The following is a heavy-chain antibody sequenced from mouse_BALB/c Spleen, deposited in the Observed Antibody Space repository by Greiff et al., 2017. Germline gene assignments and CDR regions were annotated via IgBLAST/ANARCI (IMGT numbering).Heavy chain of an antibody. J-gene: IGHJ4*01. CDR3: ARDVLYGNPYYYAMDY. D-gene: IGHD2-1*01. CDR2: ISYDGSN. Sequence: EVQLQQSGPGLVKPSQSLSLTCSVTGYSITSGYYWNWIRQFPGNKLEWMGYISYDGSNNYNPSLKNRISITRDTSKNQFFLKLNSVTTEDTATYYCARDVLYGNPYYYAMDYWGQGTSVTVSS. V-gene: IGHV3-6*02. CDR1: GYSITSGYY.